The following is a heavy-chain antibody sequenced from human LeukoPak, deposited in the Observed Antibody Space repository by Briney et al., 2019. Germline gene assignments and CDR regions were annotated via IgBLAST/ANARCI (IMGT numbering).Heavy chain of an antibody. Sequence: GGSLRLSCAASGFTFSSYAMSWVRQAPGRGLEWVSAISGSGSTYYADSVKGRFTISRDNSKNTLYLQMNSLRAEDTAVYYCAKGPYYGSGSSYYYYGLDVWGQGTTVTVSS. J-gene: IGHJ6*02. CDR3: AKGPYYGSGSSYYYYGLDV. D-gene: IGHD3-10*01. CDR1: GFTFSSYA. V-gene: IGHV3-23*01. CDR2: ISGSGST.